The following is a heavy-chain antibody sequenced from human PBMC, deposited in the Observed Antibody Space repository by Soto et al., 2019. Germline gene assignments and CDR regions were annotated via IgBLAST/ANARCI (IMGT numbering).Heavy chain of an antibody. Sequence: PGGSLRLSCASSVFTFISDAMSWVRQAPGKGLEWVSAISGSGGSTYYADSVKGRFTISRDNSKNTLYLQMNSLRAEDTAVYYCARDSYDSSGYYYVSGDYWGQGTLVTVSS. CDR3: ARDSYDSSGYYYVSGDY. D-gene: IGHD3-22*01. V-gene: IGHV3-23*01. J-gene: IGHJ4*02. CDR2: ISGSGGST. CDR1: VFTFISDA.